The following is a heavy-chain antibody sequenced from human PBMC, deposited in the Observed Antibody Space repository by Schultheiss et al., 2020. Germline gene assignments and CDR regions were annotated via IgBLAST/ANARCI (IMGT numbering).Heavy chain of an antibody. CDR3: ARGHTTFDH. CDR2: INTYNGDT. J-gene: IGHJ4*02. D-gene: IGHD1-1*01. V-gene: IGHV1-18*04. CDR1: GYNFISYT. Sequence: ASVKVSCKASGYNFISYTLSWVRQAPGQGLELVGWINTYNGDTDYAQMLQGRVTITSDTSTSTAYMEFRSLTSDDTAVYYCARGHTTFDHWGQGTLVTVSS.